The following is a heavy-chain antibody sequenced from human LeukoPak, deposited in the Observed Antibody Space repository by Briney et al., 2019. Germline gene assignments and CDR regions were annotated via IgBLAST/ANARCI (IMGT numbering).Heavy chain of an antibody. CDR1: GGSISSSSYY. J-gene: IGHJ6*02. CDR2: IYYSGST. CDR3: ARIVVVVAATRDFHGMDV. V-gene: IGHV4-39*07. Sequence: SETLSLTCTVSGGSISSSSYYWGWIRQPPGKGLEWIGSIYYSGSTYYNPSLKSRVTISVDTSKNQFSLKLSSVTAADTAAYYCARIVVVVAATRDFHGMDVWGQGTTVTVSS. D-gene: IGHD2-15*01.